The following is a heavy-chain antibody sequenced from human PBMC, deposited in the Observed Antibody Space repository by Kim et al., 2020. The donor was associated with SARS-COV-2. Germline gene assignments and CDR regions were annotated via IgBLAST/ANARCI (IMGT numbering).Heavy chain of an antibody. CDR2: ISYDGSNK. CDR1: GFTFSSYG. V-gene: IGHV3-30*18. Sequence: GGSLRLSCAASGFTFSSYGMHWVRQAPGKGLEWVAVISYDGSNKYYADSVKGRFTISRDNSKNTLYLQMNSLRAEDTAVYYCAKPHAGYGDYCAFDIWGQGTMVTVSS. J-gene: IGHJ3*02. D-gene: IGHD4-17*01. CDR3: AKPHAGYGDYCAFDI.